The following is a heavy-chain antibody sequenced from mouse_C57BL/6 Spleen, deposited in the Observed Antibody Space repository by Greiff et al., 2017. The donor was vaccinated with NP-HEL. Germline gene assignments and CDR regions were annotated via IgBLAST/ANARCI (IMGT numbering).Heavy chain of an antibody. CDR2: IDPENGDT. CDR1: GFNIKDDY. CDR3: TTCGSSGYRAWFAY. D-gene: IGHD3-2*02. V-gene: IGHV14-4*01. J-gene: IGHJ3*01. Sequence: EVQLQQSGAELVRPGASVKLSCTASGFNIKDDYMHWVKQRPEQGLEWIGWIDPENGDTEYASKFQGKATIPADTSSNTAYLQLSSLTSEDTAVYYCTTCGSSGYRAWFAYWGQGTLVTVSA.